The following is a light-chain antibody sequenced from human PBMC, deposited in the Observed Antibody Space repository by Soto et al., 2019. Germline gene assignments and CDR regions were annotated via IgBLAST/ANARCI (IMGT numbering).Light chain of an antibody. J-gene: IGKJ4*02. V-gene: IGKV3-20*01. CDR1: PNXTSND. CDR3: HHYGSSPAT. CDR2: CAX. Sequence: LTHSAARLTMSPGERSTLTCRASPNXTSNDLPLLQQKPGQARKLXXHCAXXXAXGIXDRFXXXXSXTDFTLTISRLEPEDFAVYYCHHYGSSPATFGRGTKV.